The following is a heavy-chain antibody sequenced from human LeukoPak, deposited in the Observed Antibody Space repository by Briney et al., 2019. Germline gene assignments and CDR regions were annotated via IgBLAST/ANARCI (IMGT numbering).Heavy chain of an antibody. Sequence: SETLSLTCTVSGDSISSSSSYWGWLRQPAGKGLEWFVRIETSGTTNYNPSLKRRVTISVDTSKNQFSLKVSAVTAADTAVYYCAREGGYSYGDAPLHFDNWGQGTLVTVSS. CDR2: IETSGTT. V-gene: IGHV4-61*02. J-gene: IGHJ4*02. CDR3: AREGGYSYGDAPLHFDN. D-gene: IGHD5-18*01. CDR1: GDSISSSSSY.